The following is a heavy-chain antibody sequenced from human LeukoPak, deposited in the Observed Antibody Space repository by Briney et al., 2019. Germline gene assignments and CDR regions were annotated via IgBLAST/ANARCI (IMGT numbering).Heavy chain of an antibody. CDR3: ARDSGSGNNDY. CDR1: GHTSTTYA. J-gene: IGHJ4*02. V-gene: IGHV1-3*01. D-gene: IGHD1-26*01. CDR2: INAGNGNI. Sequence: GASVKVSCKASGHTSTTYAIHWVRQAPGQGLEWMGWINAGNGNIKYSQKFQGRVTITGDTSASTAYMELSSLRSEDTAVYYCARDSGSGNNDYWGQGTLVTVSS.